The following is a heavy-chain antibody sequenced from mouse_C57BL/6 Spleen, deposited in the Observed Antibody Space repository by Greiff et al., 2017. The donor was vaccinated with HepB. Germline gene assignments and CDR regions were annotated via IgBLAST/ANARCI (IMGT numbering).Heavy chain of an antibody. J-gene: IGHJ3*01. Sequence: VQLQQSGPELVKPGASVKISCKASGYTFTDYYMNWVKQSHGKSLEWIGDINPNNGGTSYNQKFKGKATLTVDKSSSTAYMELRSLTSEDSAVYYCARWGSSYQAWFAYWGQGTLVTVSA. CDR2: INPNNGGT. D-gene: IGHD1-1*01. V-gene: IGHV1-26*01. CDR3: ARWGSSYQAWFAY. CDR1: GYTFTDYY.